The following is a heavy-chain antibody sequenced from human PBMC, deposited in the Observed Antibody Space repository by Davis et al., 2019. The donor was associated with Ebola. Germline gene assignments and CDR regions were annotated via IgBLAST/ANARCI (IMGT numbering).Heavy chain of an antibody. Sequence: PGGSLRLSCTDSVITFSSYAMTWVRQAPGKGLEWVSVIYSGGSTYYADSVKGRFTISRDNSKNTLYLQMNSLRAEDTAVYYCAVGGDGYPPGGWGQGTLVTVSS. CDR1: VITFSSYA. CDR3: AVGGDGYPPGG. J-gene: IGHJ4*02. V-gene: IGHV3-53*01. D-gene: IGHD5-24*01. CDR2: IYSGGST.